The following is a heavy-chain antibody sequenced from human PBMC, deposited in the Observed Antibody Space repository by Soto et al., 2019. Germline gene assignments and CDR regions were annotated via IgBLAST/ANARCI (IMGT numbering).Heavy chain of an antibody. D-gene: IGHD5-18*01. CDR3: ARATYRRDGYLMRTPQVDS. Sequence: SETLSLTCHYYGCSIGVYYWAWIRLSPAAGLEWIGFINDRGSANYNPSLERRVTISLDPSKPQSCLRLNPATAADTALYYCARATYRRDGYLMRTPQVDSWGQGIRVTVSP. J-gene: IGHJ4*02. CDR2: INDRGSA. V-gene: IGHV4-59*12. CDR1: GCSIGVYY.